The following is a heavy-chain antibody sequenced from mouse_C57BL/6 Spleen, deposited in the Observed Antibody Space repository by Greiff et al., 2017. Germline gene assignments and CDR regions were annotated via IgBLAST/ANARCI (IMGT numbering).Heavy chain of an antibody. J-gene: IGHJ2*01. CDR1: GYAFSSSW. CDR3: ARSGYSNYRYYFDY. Sequence: QVQLQQSGPELVKPGASVKISCKASGYAFSSSWMNWVKQRPGKGLEWIGRIYPGDGDTNYNGKFKGKATLTADKSSSTAYMQLSSLTSEDSAVYFCARSGYSNYRYYFDYWGQGTTLTVSS. CDR2: IYPGDGDT. D-gene: IGHD2-5*01. V-gene: IGHV1-82*01.